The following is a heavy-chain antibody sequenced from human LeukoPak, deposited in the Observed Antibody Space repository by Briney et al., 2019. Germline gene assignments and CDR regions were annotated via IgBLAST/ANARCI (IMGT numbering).Heavy chain of an antibody. CDR2: ISGSGGST. CDR3: AKDPRGPRGGRGYNWFDP. D-gene: IGHD3-10*01. CDR1: GFTFSSYA. Sequence: GGSLRLSCAASGFTFSSYAMSWVRQAPGKGLEWVSAISGSGGSTYYADSVKGRFTISRDNSKNTLYLQMNSLRAEDTAVYYCAKDPRGPRGGRGYNWFDPWGQGTLVTVSS. V-gene: IGHV3-23*01. J-gene: IGHJ5*02.